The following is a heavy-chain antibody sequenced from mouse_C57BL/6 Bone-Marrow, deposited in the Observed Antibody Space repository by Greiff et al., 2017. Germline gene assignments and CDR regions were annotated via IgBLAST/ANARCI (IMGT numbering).Heavy chain of an antibody. CDR3: TTGNLAWFAD. D-gene: IGHD2-1*01. J-gene: IGHJ3*01. CDR1: GFNINGDY. CDR2: IDPDSGDT. Sequence: VQLQQSGAELVRPGASVKLSCTASGFNINGDYMHWVKQRPEQGLEWIGWIDPDSGDTEYASKFQGKATITADTSSNTAYLQLSSLAAEDIAVCYRTTGNLAWFADWGQGTLVTVSA. V-gene: IGHV14-4*01.